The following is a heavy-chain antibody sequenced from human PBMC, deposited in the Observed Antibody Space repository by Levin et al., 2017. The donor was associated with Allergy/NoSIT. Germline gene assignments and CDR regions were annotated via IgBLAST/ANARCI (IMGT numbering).Heavy chain of an antibody. J-gene: IGHJ4*02. CDR1: GFTFSSHE. D-gene: IGHD6-19*01. CDR3: ASRQGRYSGG. CDR2: INRFGDII. Sequence: GGSLRLSCAASGFTFSSHEMNWVRQAPGKGLEWVSYINRFGDIIYYADSVKGRFTISRDNAKNSLFLQMNSLRVEDTAIYFCASRQGRYSGGWGQGTLVTVSS. V-gene: IGHV3-48*03.